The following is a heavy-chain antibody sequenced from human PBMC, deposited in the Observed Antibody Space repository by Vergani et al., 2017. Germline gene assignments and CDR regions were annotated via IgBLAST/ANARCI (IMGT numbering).Heavy chain of an antibody. D-gene: IGHD2-15*01. V-gene: IGHV4-39*01. CDR2: MDYSGRT. CDR1: GDSVISTDYH. CDR3: ESKRGACRAAYCHSYDF. J-gene: IGHJ4*02. Sequence: QVQLQESGPGLLKPSETLSLTCPVSGDSVISTDYHWGWIRQPPGKGLEWIGSMDYSGRTSYNPSLESRLSISFETHKNQFSLRMTSGTAADTAVYYCESKRGACRAAYCHSYDFWGPGTLVGVSS.